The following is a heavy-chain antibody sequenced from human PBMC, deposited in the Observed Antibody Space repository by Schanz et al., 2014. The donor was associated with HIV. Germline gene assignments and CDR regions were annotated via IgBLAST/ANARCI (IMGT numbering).Heavy chain of an antibody. CDR3: AREKTTLNWFDP. D-gene: IGHD4-4*01. CDR1: GGTFNNSA. CDR2: VIPMFGTA. J-gene: IGHJ5*02. Sequence: QVHLVQSGAAVTQPGSSVTVSCTASGGTFNNSAINWVRQAPGQGLEWMGQVIPMFGTANFAQRFQGRVTITADDSTSTAYMELRSLRSDDTAVYYCAREKTTLNWFDPWGQGTLVTVSS. V-gene: IGHV1-69*01.